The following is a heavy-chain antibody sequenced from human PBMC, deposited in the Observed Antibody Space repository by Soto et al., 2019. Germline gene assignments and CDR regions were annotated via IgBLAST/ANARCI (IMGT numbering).Heavy chain of an antibody. J-gene: IGHJ4*02. CDR3: ARLLQYDSGWPLHY. V-gene: IGHV3-23*05. CDR1: GFSFSSYA. CDR2: FDRSNTHT. D-gene: IGHD6-19*01. Sequence: GGSLTLSCAASGFSFSSYAVSWVSQAPGKGLKGVLVFDRSNTHTYYTHYVKGPFTISKDNSKNTMFLKMNSLKAEDTAVYFCARLLQYDSGWPLHYWGQGTLVTVSS.